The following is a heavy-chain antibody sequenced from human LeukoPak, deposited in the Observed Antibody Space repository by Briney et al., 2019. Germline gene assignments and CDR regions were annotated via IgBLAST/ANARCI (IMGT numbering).Heavy chain of an antibody. CDR3: ARGGDYFDY. V-gene: IGHV4-30-2*01. CDR2: IYHSGST. Sequence: SQTLSLTCSVSGGSISSGGYSWSWIRQPPGKGLEWIGYIYHSGSTYYNPSLKSRVTISVDRSKNQFSLKLSSVTAADTAVYYCARGGDYFDYWGQGTLVTVSS. J-gene: IGHJ4*02. CDR1: GGSISSGGYS.